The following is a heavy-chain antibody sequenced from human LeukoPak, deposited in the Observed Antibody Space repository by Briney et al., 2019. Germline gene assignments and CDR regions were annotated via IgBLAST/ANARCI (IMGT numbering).Heavy chain of an antibody. CDR3: ARDPYYYDSSGYDY. J-gene: IGHJ4*02. D-gene: IGHD3-22*01. CDR2: ISSSSSYI. CDR1: GFTFSSYS. V-gene: IGHV3-21*01. Sequence: GGSLRLSCATSGFTFSSYSMNWVRQAPGKGLECVSSISSSSSYIYYADSVKGRFTISRDNAKNSLYLQMNSLRAEDTAVYYCARDPYYYDSSGYDYWGQGTLVTVSS.